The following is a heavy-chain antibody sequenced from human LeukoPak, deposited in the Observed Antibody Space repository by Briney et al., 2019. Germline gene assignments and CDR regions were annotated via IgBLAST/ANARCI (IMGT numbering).Heavy chain of an antibody. J-gene: IGHJ4*02. D-gene: IGHD2-15*01. CDR1: GYTLTELS. CDR3: AREGYCSGGSCPDSFDY. CDR2: FDPEDGEK. Sequence: ASVKVSCKVSGYTLTELSMHWVRQAPGKGLEWMGGFDPEDGEKVYAQKFQGRLTMTEDTSTDTAYMELSSLRSDDTAVYYCAREGYCSGGSCPDSFDYWGQGTLVTVSS. V-gene: IGHV1-24*01.